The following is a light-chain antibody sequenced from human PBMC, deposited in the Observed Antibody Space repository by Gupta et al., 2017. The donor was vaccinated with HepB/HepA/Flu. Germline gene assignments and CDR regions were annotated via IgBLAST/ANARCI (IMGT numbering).Light chain of an antibody. V-gene: IGKV1-17*01. Sequence: DIQVTQSPSSLSASVGDRVTITCRASQDIKNDLDWFRQKPGKAPARLIYVASNLQSGVPSRFSGSGSGTEFTLTITSLQPEDFATYYCLQHDSFPFTFGQGTKLEIK. CDR3: LQHDSFPFT. CDR1: QDIKND. J-gene: IGKJ2*01. CDR2: VAS.